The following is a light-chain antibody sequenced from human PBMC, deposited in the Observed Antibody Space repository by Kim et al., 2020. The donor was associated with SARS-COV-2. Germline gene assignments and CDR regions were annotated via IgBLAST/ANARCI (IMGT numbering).Light chain of an antibody. CDR2: DRT. V-gene: IGLV3-19*01. J-gene: IGLJ3*02. CDR1: SLRNYY. CDR3: NCRDRTGNYFV. Sequence: SSELTQDPAVSVALGQTVRITCQGDSLRNYYSSWYQQKPGQAPVVVIYDRTNRPSGIPDRFSGSSSGNTASLTITGAQAEDEADYYCNCRDRTGNYFVFGGGTQLTVL.